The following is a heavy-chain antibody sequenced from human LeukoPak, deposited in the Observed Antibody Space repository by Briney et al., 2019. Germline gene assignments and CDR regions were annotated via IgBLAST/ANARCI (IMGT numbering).Heavy chain of an antibody. D-gene: IGHD2-2*01. CDR3: TTDPLQIVVVPAAMGPNDY. CDR1: GFTFNNAW. J-gene: IGHJ4*02. V-gene: IGHV3-15*01. CDR2: IKSKTDGGTT. Sequence: GGSLRLSCAASGFTFNNAWMSWVRQAPGKGLEWVGRIKSKTDGGTTDYAAPVKGRFTISRDDSKNTLYLQMNSLKTEDTAVYYCTTDPLQIVVVPAAMGPNDYWGQGTLVTVSS.